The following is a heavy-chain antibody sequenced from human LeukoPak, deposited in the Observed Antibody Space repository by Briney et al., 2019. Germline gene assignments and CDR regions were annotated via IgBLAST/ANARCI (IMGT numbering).Heavy chain of an antibody. D-gene: IGHD6-19*01. V-gene: IGHV4-39*01. CDR2: IYYSGST. CDR1: GGSISSSSYY. Sequence: SETLPLTCTVSGGSISSSSYYWGWIRQPPGKGLEWIGSIYYSGSTYYNPSLKSRVTISVDTSKNQFSLKLSSVTAADTAVYYCALSSSLTVVDYWGQGTLVTVSS. J-gene: IGHJ4*02. CDR3: ALSSSLTVVDY.